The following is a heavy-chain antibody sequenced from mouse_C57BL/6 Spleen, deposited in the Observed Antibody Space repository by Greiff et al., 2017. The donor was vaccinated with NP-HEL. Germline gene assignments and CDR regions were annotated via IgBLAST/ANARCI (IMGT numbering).Heavy chain of an antibody. CDR2: ISSGGDYI. Sequence: EVKLVESGEGLVKPGGSLKLSCAASGFTFSSYAMSWVRQTPEKRLEWVAYISSGGDYIYYADTVKGRFTISRDNARNTLYLQMSSLKSEDTAMYYCTRDRGIYYYGSSYYFDYWGQGTTLTVSS. V-gene: IGHV5-9-1*02. CDR3: TRDRGIYYYGSSYYFDY. D-gene: IGHD1-1*01. J-gene: IGHJ2*01. CDR1: GFTFSSYA.